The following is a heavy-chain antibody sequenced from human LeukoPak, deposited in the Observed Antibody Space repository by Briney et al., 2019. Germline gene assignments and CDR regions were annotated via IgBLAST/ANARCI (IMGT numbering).Heavy chain of an antibody. V-gene: IGHV3-21*01. CDR1: GFTFSSYS. CDR2: ISSSSSYI. Sequence: GGSLRLSCAASGFTFSSYSMNWVRQAPGKGLERVSSISSSSSYIYYADSVKGRFTISRDNAKNSLYLQMNSLRAEDTAVYYCARGRKNSKYYYDSSGYYFDYWGQGTLVTVSS. J-gene: IGHJ4*02. CDR3: ARGRKNSKYYYDSSGYYFDY. D-gene: IGHD3-22*01.